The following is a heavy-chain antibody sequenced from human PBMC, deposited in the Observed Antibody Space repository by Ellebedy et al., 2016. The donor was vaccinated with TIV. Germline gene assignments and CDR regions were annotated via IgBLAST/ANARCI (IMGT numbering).Heavy chain of an antibody. CDR1: GFTFSNYW. CDR3: AKDEEIAVVPNFDY. V-gene: IGHV3-74*01. Sequence: GESLKISCAASGFTFSNYWMHWVRQAPGKGLVWVSRINSDGSSTGYADSVKGRFTISRDNSKNTLYLQMNSLRAEDTAVYYCAKDEEIAVVPNFDYWGQGTLVTVSS. J-gene: IGHJ4*02. CDR2: INSDGSST. D-gene: IGHD2-2*01.